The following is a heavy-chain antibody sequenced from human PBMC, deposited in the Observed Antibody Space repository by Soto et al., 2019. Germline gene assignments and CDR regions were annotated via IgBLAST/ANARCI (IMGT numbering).Heavy chain of an antibody. V-gene: IGHV4-59*01. J-gene: IGHJ6*01. CDR1: GGSLSSNY. Sequence: PPETLSLTCTVSGGSLSSNYWSWIRQLPGKGREWIGYVFYTGRANYNASLKSRVSISLDTSNYQFSLKLSSVTAADTAVYYWGRVGDGRMIASSYYYNCMDAWGPGTTVTVSS. D-gene: IGHD2-21*01. CDR3: GRVGDGRMIASSYYYNCMDA. CDR2: VFYTGRA.